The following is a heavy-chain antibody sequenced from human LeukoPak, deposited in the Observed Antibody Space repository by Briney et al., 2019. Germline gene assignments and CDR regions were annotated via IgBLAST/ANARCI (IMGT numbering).Heavy chain of an antibody. CDR2: IYPGDSDT. CDR3: ARHVKSYGSGSYLNYYYYMDV. D-gene: IGHD3-10*01. J-gene: IGHJ6*03. CDR1: GYSFTSYW. Sequence: GESLKISCKGSGYSFTSYWIGWVRQMPGKGLEWMGIIYPGDSDTTYSPSFQGQVTISADKSISTAYLQWSSLKASDTAMYYCARHVKSYGSGSYLNYYYYMDVWGKGTTVTVSS. V-gene: IGHV5-51*01.